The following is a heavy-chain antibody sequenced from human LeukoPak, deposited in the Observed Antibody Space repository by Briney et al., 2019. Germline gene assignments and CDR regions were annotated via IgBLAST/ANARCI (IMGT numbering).Heavy chain of an antibody. CDR2: ISNNGGYT. D-gene: IGHD6-19*01. CDR1: GFTFSSSA. V-gene: IGHV3-23*01. J-gene: IGHJ4*02. Sequence: PGGSLRLSCAASGFTFSSSAMSWVRQAPGKGLEWVSAISNNGGYTYYADSVQGRFTISRDNSKSTLCLQMNSLRAEDTAVYYCAKGYTSGWSGFSVFDYWGQGTLVTVSS. CDR3: AKGYTSGWSGFSVFDY.